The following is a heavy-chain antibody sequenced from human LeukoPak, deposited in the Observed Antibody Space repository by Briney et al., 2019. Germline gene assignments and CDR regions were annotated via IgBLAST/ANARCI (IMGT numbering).Heavy chain of an antibody. Sequence: SETLSLTCTVYGGSTSIYYWSWIRQPAGKGLEWIGRIYTSGSTNYNPSLKSRVTMSVDTSKNQFSLKLSSVTAADTAVYYCAREFSSWRYFDYWGQGTPVTVSS. V-gene: IGHV4-4*07. D-gene: IGHD6-13*01. J-gene: IGHJ4*02. CDR3: AREFSSWRYFDY. CDR2: IYTSGST. CDR1: GGSTSIYY.